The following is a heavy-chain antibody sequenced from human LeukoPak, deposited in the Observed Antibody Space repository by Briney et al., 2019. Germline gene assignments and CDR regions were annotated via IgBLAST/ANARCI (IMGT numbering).Heavy chain of an antibody. V-gene: IGHV3-73*01. Sequence: GGSLRLSCAASGFTFSGSAMHWVRQASGKGLEWVGRIRSKANSYATAYAASVKGRFTISRDDSKNTAYLQMDSLKTEDTAVYYCTSGYCSSTSCFDYWGQGTLVTVSS. J-gene: IGHJ4*02. CDR3: TSGYCSSTSCFDY. D-gene: IGHD2-2*03. CDR2: IRSKANSYAT. CDR1: GFTFSGSA.